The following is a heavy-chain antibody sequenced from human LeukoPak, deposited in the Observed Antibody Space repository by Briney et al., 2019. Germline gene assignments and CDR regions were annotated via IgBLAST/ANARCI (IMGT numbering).Heavy chain of an antibody. CDR3: AKDAQRGFDFSNSLES. D-gene: IGHD3/OR15-3a*01. Sequence: PGGSLRLSCAASGFVFSDYGMHWVRQAPGKGLEWVAVIWSDGTEKYYGDSVKGRFTISRDNSKKTVYLQMNSLRVEDTAVYYCAKDAQRGFDFSNSLESWGQGTLVTVSS. CDR2: IWSDGTEK. CDR1: GFVFSDYG. J-gene: IGHJ4*02. V-gene: IGHV3-33*06.